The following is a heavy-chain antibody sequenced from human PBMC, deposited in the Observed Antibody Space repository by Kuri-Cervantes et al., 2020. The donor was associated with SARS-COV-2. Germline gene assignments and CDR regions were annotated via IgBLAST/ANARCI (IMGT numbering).Heavy chain of an antibody. CDR2: FDPEDGET. V-gene: IGHV1-24*01. Sequence: ASVKVSCKVSGYTLTELSMHWVRQAPGKGLEWMGGFDPEDGETIYAQKFQGRVTMTRDTSTSTVYMELSSLRSEDTAVYYCAGGGWGVCSGSYCRYYYYYMDVWGKGTTVTVSS. CDR1: GYTLTELS. CDR3: AGGGWGVCSGSYCRYYYYYMDV. J-gene: IGHJ6*03. D-gene: IGHD1-26*01.